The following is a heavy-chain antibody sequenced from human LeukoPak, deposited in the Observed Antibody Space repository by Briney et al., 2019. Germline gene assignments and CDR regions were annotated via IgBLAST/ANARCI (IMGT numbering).Heavy chain of an antibody. D-gene: IGHD3-3*01. J-gene: IGHJ4*02. CDR2: INPNSGGT. CDR3: ASSITIFGVAPDY. CDR1: GYTFTGYY. Sequence: GSVKVSCKASGYTFTGYYMHWVRQAPGQGLEWMGRINPNSGGTNYAQKFQGRVTMTRDTSISTAYMELSRLRSDDTAVYYCASSITIFGVAPDYWGQGTLVTVSS. V-gene: IGHV1-2*06.